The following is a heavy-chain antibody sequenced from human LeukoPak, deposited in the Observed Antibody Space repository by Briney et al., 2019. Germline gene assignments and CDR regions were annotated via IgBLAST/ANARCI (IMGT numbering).Heavy chain of an antibody. CDR1: GFTFSYAW. D-gene: IGHD5-18*01. Sequence: GGSLRLSCAASGFTFSYAWMTWGRQAPGKGLEWVGRIRGKTDGVTTDYAAPVKGRFTISRDDSKNTFYLQMNSLRTEDTAVYYCTTEMDTAIYYWGQGTLVTVSS. CDR2: IRGKTDGVTT. J-gene: IGHJ4*02. CDR3: TTEMDTAIYY. V-gene: IGHV3-15*01.